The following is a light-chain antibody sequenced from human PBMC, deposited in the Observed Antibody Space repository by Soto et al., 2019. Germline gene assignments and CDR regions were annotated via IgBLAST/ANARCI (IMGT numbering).Light chain of an antibody. V-gene: IGKV3-15*01. Sequence: EIVITQSPATLSVSPGERATLSCRASQSVSNNLAWYQQKPGQAPRLLIYGASTRATGIPARFSGSGSGTEFTLTISSLQSEDFAVYYCQQFHNRPPLTFGGGTKVDIK. CDR1: QSVSNN. J-gene: IGKJ4*01. CDR3: QQFHNRPPLT. CDR2: GAS.